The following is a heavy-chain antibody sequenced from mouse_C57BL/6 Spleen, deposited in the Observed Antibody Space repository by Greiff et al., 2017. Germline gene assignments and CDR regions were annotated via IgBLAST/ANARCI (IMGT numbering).Heavy chain of an antibody. CDR1: GYTFTSYW. D-gene: IGHD2-1*01. CDR3: ARGGLYYGNSYYAMDY. CDR2: IYPGSGST. J-gene: IGHJ4*01. V-gene: IGHV1-55*01. Sequence: VQLQQPGAELVKPGASVKMSCKASGYTFTSYWITWVKQRPGQGLEWIGDIYPGSGSTTYNEKFKSKATLTVDTSSSTAYMPLSSLTSEDSAVYYCARGGLYYGNSYYAMDYWGQGTSVTVSS.